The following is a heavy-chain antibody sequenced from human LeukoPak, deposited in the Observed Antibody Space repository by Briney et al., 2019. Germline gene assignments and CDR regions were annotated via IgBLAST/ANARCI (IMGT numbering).Heavy chain of an antibody. V-gene: IGHV1-18*01. J-gene: IGHJ3*01. CDR1: GYTFTNYG. Sequence: ASVKVPCKTSGYTFTNYGISWVRQAPGQGLEWMGWISSYNGNTHYARELQGRLTVTTDTSTKTAYMELRSLTSDDTAVYYCVRADTAMITPQDAFDVWGQGTMLTVSS. CDR2: ISSYNGNT. CDR3: VRADTAMITPQDAFDV. D-gene: IGHD5-18*01.